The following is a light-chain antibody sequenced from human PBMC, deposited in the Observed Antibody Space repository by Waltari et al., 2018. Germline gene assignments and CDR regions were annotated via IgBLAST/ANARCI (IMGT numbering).Light chain of an antibody. J-gene: IGKJ2*01. CDR1: QSIRTY. CDR2: AAS. Sequence: DIQMTQSPSSLSASVGDRVTITCRASQSIRTYLNWYQQKPGKAPNLLIFAASNLQRGVPSRFSGSGSGTDFTLTITSLQPEDFATYYCQQSYNTPSTFGQGTKLEIK. V-gene: IGKV1-39*01. CDR3: QQSYNTPST.